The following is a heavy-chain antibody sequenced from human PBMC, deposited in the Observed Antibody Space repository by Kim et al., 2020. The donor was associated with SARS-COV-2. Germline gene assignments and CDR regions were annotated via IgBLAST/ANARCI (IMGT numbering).Heavy chain of an antibody. CDR2: INHSGST. D-gene: IGHD4-17*01. CDR3: ARETVTRRYYYGMDV. CDR1: GGSFSGYY. J-gene: IGHJ6*02. V-gene: IGHV4-34*01. Sequence: SETLSLTCAVYGGSFSGYYWSWIRQPPGKGLEWIGEINHSGSTNYNPPLKSRVTISVDTSKNQFSLKLSSVTAADTAVYYCARETVTRRYYYGMDVWGQGTTVTVSS.